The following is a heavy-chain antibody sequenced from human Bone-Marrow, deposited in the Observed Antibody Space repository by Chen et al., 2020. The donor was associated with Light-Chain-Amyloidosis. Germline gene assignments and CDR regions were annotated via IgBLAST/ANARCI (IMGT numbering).Heavy chain of an antibody. CDR3: AKDISYDDILPGYPADAFDI. D-gene: IGHD3-9*01. CDR2: ISGSGGSR. Sequence: AMSWVRQAPVKGLEWVSTISGSGGSRYYGDSVKGRLTISRDNSKNALFLQMNSLRAEDTAVYYCAKDISYDDILPGYPADAFDIWGQGTMVTVSS. CDR1: A. J-gene: IGHJ3*02. V-gene: IGHV3-23*01.